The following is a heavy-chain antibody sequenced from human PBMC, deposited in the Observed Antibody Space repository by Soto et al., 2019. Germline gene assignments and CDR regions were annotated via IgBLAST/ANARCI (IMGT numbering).Heavy chain of an antibody. Sequence: QVQLVQSGAEVKKPGASVKVSCKASGYTFTSYGISWVRQAPGQGLEWMGWISAYNGNTNYAQKLQGRVTMTTDTSTSTADMELRSLRSDDTAVYYCARDMDIVLVPAAMDYGMDVWGQGTTVTVSS. CDR3: ARDMDIVLVPAAMDYGMDV. J-gene: IGHJ6*02. V-gene: IGHV1-18*01. CDR1: GYTFTSYG. CDR2: ISAYNGNT. D-gene: IGHD2-2*03.